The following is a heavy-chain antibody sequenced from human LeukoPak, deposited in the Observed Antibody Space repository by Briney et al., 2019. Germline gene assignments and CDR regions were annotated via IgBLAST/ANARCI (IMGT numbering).Heavy chain of an antibody. V-gene: IGHV1-69*04. Sequence: ASVKVSCKASGGTFSSYAISWVRQAPGQGLEWMGRIIPILGIANYAEKFQGRVTITADKSTGTAYMELSSLRSEDTAVYYCARIGDHPDVWGQGTTVTVSS. D-gene: IGHD3-10*01. CDR3: ARIGDHPDV. J-gene: IGHJ6*02. CDR2: IIPILGIA. CDR1: GGTFSSYA.